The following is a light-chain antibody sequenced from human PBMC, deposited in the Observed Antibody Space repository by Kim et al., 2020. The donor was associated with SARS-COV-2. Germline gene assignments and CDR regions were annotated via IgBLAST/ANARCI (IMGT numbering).Light chain of an antibody. V-gene: IGKV3-15*01. CDR3: QQCNDWPPLT. J-gene: IGKJ4*01. Sequence: EIVMTQSTATLSVSPGERATLSCRASQSVSRNLSWYQQKPGQAPRLLIYDAATRATGVPARFSGSGSGTEFTLPISSLQSEDFAVYYCQQCNDWPPLTFGGGTKLEI. CDR2: DAA. CDR1: QSVSRN.